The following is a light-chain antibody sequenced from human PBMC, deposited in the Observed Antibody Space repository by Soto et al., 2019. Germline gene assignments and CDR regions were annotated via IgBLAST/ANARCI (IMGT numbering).Light chain of an antibody. Sequence: QSALTQPASVSGSPGQSIIISCTGTSSDVGSYNLVSWYQQHPGKAPKLRIYEGSKRPSGVSNRFSGSKSGNTASLTISGLQAEDEADYYCCSYAGSSTFVVFGGGTPLTVL. CDR2: EGS. CDR1: SSDVGSYNL. J-gene: IGLJ2*01. V-gene: IGLV2-23*03. CDR3: CSYAGSSTFVV.